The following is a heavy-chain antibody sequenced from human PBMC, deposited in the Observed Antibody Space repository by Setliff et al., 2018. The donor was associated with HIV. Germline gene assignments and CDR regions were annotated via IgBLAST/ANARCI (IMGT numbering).Heavy chain of an antibody. Sequence: ASVKVSCKASGYTFTGHDLHWVRQAPGQGLEWMGWINHNSGGGNYAQKFQGRVTMTRDTSISTAYMERNRLRSDDTAVYYCARVGSRTIWFLLDYWGQGTLVTVSS. CDR2: INHNSGGG. CDR1: GYTFTGHD. CDR3: ARVGSRTIWFLLDY. V-gene: IGHV1-2*02. J-gene: IGHJ4*02. D-gene: IGHD3-10*01.